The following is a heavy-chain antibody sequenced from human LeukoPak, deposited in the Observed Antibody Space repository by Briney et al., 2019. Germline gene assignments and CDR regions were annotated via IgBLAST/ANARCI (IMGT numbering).Heavy chain of an antibody. D-gene: IGHD3-3*01. CDR2: IYYSGST. CDR3: ARHTPTHITIFGVVAWYFDL. V-gene: IGHV4-39*01. J-gene: IGHJ2*01. CDR1: GGSISSSSYY. Sequence: SETLSLTCTVSGGSISSSSYYWGWIRQPPGKGLEWIGSIYYSGSTYYNPSLKSRVTISVDTSKNQFSLKLSSVTAADTAVYYCARHTPTHITIFGVVAWYFDLWGRGTLVTVSS.